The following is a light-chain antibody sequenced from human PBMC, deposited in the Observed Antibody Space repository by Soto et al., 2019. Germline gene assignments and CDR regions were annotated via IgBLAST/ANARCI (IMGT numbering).Light chain of an antibody. CDR2: EIN. V-gene: IGLV2-14*01. Sequence: QSALTQPASVSGSPGQSITISCTGTSSDVGGYKFVSWYQHHPGKAPKLLVFEINYRPAGISNRFSGSKSGNTASLTISGLQAEDEADYYCSSYTSIITPSVIFGGGTKVTVL. J-gene: IGLJ2*01. CDR1: SSDVGGYKF. CDR3: SSYTSIITPSVI.